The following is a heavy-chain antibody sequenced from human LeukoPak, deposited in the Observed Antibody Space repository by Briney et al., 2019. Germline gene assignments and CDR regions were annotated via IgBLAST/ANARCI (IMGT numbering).Heavy chain of an antibody. CDR1: GFTFSTYA. CDR3: AKELTAVGIPALDY. D-gene: IGHD1-26*01. Sequence: GGSLRLSCAASGFTFSTYAMTWVRQAPGKGLEWVSTINVSGGSTYYADSVKGRFTISRDNSKNTLYLQMNSLRTEDKAVYYCAKELTAVGIPALDYWGQGTLVTVSS. V-gene: IGHV3-23*01. J-gene: IGHJ4*02. CDR2: INVSGGST.